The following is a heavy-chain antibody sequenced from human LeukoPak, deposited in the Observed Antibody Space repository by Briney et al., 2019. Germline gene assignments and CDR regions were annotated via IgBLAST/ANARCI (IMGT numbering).Heavy chain of an antibody. Sequence: ASVKVSCKASGYTFTSYYMHWVRQAPGQGLEWMGIINPSGGSTSYAQKFQGRVTMTRDTSTGTVYMELSSLRSEDTAVYYCARGLPTYYDFWSGYSYWGQGTLVTVSS. CDR3: ARGLPTYYDFWSGYSY. CDR2: INPSGGST. V-gene: IGHV1-46*01. CDR1: GYTFTSYY. D-gene: IGHD3-3*01. J-gene: IGHJ4*02.